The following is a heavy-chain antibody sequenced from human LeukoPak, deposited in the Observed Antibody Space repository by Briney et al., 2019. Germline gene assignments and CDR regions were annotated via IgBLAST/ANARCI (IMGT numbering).Heavy chain of an antibody. D-gene: IGHD3-22*01. CDR2: IYYSGST. V-gene: IGHV4-59*01. CDR3: ARHVSYYYDSSFFDY. CDR1: GGSISSYY. J-gene: IGHJ4*02. Sequence: SETLSLTCTVSGGSISSYYWSWIRQPPGKGLEWIGYIYYSGSTNYNPSLKSRVTISVDTSKNQFSLKLSSVTAADTAVYYCARHVSYYYDSSFFDYWSQGTLVTVSS.